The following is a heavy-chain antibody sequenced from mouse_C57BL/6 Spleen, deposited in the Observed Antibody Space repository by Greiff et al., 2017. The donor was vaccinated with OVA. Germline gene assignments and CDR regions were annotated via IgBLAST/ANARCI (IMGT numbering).Heavy chain of an antibody. Sequence: VQLQQSGPELVKPGASVKMSCKASGYTFTDYNMHWVKQSHGKSLEWIGYINPNNGGTSYNQKFKGKATLTVNKSSSTAYMELRSLTSEDSAVYYCARGRITTVVAYYAMDYWGQGTSVTVSS. V-gene: IGHV1-22*01. CDR1: GYTFTDYN. J-gene: IGHJ4*01. CDR3: ARGRITTVVAYYAMDY. CDR2: INPNNGGT. D-gene: IGHD1-1*01.